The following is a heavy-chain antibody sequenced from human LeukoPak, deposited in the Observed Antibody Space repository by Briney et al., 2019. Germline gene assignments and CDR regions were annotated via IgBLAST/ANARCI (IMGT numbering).Heavy chain of an antibody. Sequence: PSETLSLTCTVSGGSISSYHWSWIRQPPGKGLEWIGYIYYSGSTNYNPSLKSRVTISVDTSKNQFSLKLSSVTAADTAVYYCARASSAYYDFWSGYPNWFDPWGQGTLVTVSS. J-gene: IGHJ5*02. V-gene: IGHV4-59*01. CDR2: IYYSGST. CDR3: ARASSAYYDFWSGYPNWFDP. CDR1: GGSISSYH. D-gene: IGHD3-3*01.